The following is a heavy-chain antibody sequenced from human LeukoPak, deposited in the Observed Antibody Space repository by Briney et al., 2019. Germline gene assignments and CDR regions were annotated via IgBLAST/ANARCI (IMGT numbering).Heavy chain of an antibody. D-gene: IGHD3-10*01. J-gene: IGHJ4*02. CDR1: GSTFDDYS. CDR2: ITRVGGHI. CDR3: AKSRNYGSGSNLDY. V-gene: IGHV3-43*02. Sequence: GGSLRLSCAASGSTFDDYSMRWVRQPPGKGLEWVSPITRVGGHICHADSVKGRFTISRDNTKNPLYLQMNSLRADDTSLYYCAKSRNYGSGSNLDYWGPGTLVTVSS.